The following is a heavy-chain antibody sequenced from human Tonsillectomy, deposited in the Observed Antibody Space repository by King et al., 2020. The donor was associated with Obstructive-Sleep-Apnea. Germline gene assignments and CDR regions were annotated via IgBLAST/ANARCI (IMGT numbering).Heavy chain of an antibody. D-gene: IGHD6-13*01. CDR2: ISSSSSYI. J-gene: IGHJ6*03. CDR3: ARHRRRVSSSWYYHYYMDV. V-gene: IGHV3-21*01. Sequence: MNWVRQAPGKGLEWVSSISSSSSYIYYADSVKGRFTISRDNAKNSLYLQMNSLKADDTAVYYCARHRRRVSSSWYYHYYMDVWGKGTTVTVSS.